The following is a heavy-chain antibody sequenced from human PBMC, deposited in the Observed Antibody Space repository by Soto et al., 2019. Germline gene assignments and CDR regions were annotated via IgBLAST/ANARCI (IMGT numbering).Heavy chain of an antibody. CDR2: ISYDGSNK. CDR1: GFTFSSYG. Sequence: QVQLVESGGGVVQPGRSLRLSCAASGFTFSSYGMHWVRQAPGKGLEWVAVISYDGSNKYYADSVKGRFTISRDNSKNTLYLQMNSLRAEDTAVYYCAKQCRGYSGYGLDQNYYYGMDVWGQGTTVTVSS. D-gene: IGHD5-12*01. J-gene: IGHJ6*02. V-gene: IGHV3-30*18. CDR3: AKQCRGYSGYGLDQNYYYGMDV.